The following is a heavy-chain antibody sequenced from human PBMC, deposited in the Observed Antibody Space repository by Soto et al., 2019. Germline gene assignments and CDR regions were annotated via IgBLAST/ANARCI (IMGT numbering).Heavy chain of an antibody. J-gene: IGHJ5*02. CDR2: IFYSGGT. D-gene: IGHD3-22*01. CDR1: GGSILDSTYY. CDR3: ARQASGYYYGWFDP. Sequence: PSETLSLTCTVSGGSILDSTYYWAWIRQSPGKGLEWIGTIFYSGGTFYTPSLKSRVTMSEDTSNNQFSLKLSSVTAADTAVYYCARQASGYYYGWFDPWGQGTLVTVSS. V-gene: IGHV4-39*01.